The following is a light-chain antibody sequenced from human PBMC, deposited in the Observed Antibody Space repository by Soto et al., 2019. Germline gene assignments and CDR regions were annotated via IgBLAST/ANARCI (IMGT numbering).Light chain of an antibody. J-gene: IGLJ3*02. CDR3: SSYTRSSTLEV. CDR2: EVS. V-gene: IGLV2-14*01. CDR1: SSDVGGYNY. Sequence: QSALTQPASVSGSPGQSITISCTGTSSDVGGYNYVSWYQQHPGKAPKLMIYEVSNRPSGVSNRFSGSKSGNTASLTISGLQAEDEADYYCSSYTRSSTLEVFGGGTKVTVL.